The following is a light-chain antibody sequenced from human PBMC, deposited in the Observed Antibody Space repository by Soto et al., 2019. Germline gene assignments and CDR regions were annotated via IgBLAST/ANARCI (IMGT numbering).Light chain of an antibody. V-gene: IGLV2-14*03. CDR3: CSYTSSTIYV. Sequence: QSVLTQPASVSGSAGQAIAISCTGTSSDVGGYNYVSWYQQHPGKAPKLMIYDVTSRPSGVSDRFSGSKSGTTASLTISGLQAEDEVDYYCCSYTSSTIYVFGTGTKVTVL. CDR1: SSDVGGYNY. J-gene: IGLJ1*01. CDR2: DVT.